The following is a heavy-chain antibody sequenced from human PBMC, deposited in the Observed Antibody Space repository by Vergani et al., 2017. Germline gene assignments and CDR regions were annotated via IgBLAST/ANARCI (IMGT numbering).Heavy chain of an antibody. CDR3: ARVGLTLSRYCSSTSCYRAENYYYGMDV. CDR1: GGSISSGGYY. Sequence: QVQLQESGPGLVKPSQTLSLTCTVSGGSISSGGYYWSWIRQHPGKGLEWIGYIYYSGSTYYNPSLKSRVTISVDTSKNQFSLKLSSVTAAYTAVYYCARVGLTLSRYCSSTSCYRAENYYYGMDVWGQGTTVTVSS. V-gene: IGHV4-31*03. CDR2: IYYSGST. D-gene: IGHD2-2*01. J-gene: IGHJ6*02.